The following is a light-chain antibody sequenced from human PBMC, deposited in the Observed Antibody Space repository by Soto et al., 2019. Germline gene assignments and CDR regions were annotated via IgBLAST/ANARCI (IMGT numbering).Light chain of an antibody. Sequence: EIVLTQSPGTLSLSPGERATLSCRASQSVSSSYLAWYQQIFGQAPKHLIYGASSRATGIPDRFSGSGSGTDFTLTISRLEPEDFAVYYCHQYGSSTMYTFGQGTKLEIK. J-gene: IGKJ2*01. CDR2: GAS. V-gene: IGKV3-20*01. CDR1: QSVSSSY. CDR3: HQYGSSTMYT.